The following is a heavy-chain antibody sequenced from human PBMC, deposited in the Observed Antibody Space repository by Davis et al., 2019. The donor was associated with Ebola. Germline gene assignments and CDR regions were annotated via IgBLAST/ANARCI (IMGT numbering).Heavy chain of an antibody. CDR3: ARELIFGEATYGMDV. CDR2: INPNSGDT. D-gene: IGHD3-3*01. J-gene: IGHJ6*02. CDR1: GYTFTDYY. Sequence: ASVKVSCKASGYTFTDYYIHWVRQAPGQGLEWMGWINPNSGDTRYAQRFQGKVTLTRDTSITTGYMELSRLRSDDTAMYYCARELIFGEATYGMDVWGQGTTVTVSS. V-gene: IGHV1-2*02.